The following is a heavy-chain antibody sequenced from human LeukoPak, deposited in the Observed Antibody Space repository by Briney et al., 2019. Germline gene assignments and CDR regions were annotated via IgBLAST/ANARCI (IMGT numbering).Heavy chain of an antibody. V-gene: IGHV5-51*01. Sequence: GESLKISCKGSGYSFTSYWIGWVRQMPGKGLEWMGIIYPGDSDTRYSPSFHGQVTIPADKSISTAYLQWSSLKASDTAMYYCARQMKSYGLHDFDYWGQGTLVTVSS. CDR1: GYSFTSYW. CDR3: ARQMKSYGLHDFDY. D-gene: IGHD5-18*01. CDR2: IYPGDSDT. J-gene: IGHJ4*02.